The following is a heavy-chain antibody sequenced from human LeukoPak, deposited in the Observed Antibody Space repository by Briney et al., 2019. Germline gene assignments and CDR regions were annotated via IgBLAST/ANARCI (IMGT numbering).Heavy chain of an antibody. J-gene: IGHJ4*02. Sequence: GASVKVSCKASGYSFSNFHINWVRQASGQGLEWIGWVSPKTGDRGYALKFQGRVTMTSDTSETTVYMEVRSLTSEDTAVYYCATLYNWNFRSFDYWGQGTLVTVSS. CDR3: ATLYNWNFRSFDY. D-gene: IGHD1-7*01. CDR2: VSPKTGDR. V-gene: IGHV1-8*01. CDR1: GYSFSNFH.